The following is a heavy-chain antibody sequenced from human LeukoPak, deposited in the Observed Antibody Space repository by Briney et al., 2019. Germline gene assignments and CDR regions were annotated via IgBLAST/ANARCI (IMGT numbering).Heavy chain of an antibody. CDR3: AREGALWVVDDIPDYFDS. Sequence: SETLSLTCTVSGGSINNSNYYWGWIRQSPGKGLEWIGSLYFSGSTYYNPSLKSRVTISVDTSKNQFSLKLSSVTAADTAVYYCAREGALWVVDDIPDYFDSWGQGTLVTVSS. CDR1: GGSINNSNYY. J-gene: IGHJ4*02. V-gene: IGHV4-39*07. D-gene: IGHD2-15*01. CDR2: LYFSGST.